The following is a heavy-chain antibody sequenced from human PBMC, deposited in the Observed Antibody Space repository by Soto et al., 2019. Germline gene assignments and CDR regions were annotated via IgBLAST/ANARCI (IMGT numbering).Heavy chain of an antibody. CDR3: ARDSTYFSAFDI. Sequence: GGSLRLSCAASGFTFSSYSMNWVRRAPGKGLEWVSSISSSSSYIYYAVSVKGRFTISRDNAKNSLYLQMNSLRAEDTAVYYCARDSTYFSAFDIWGQGTMVTVSS. D-gene: IGHD1-26*01. V-gene: IGHV3-21*01. J-gene: IGHJ3*02. CDR2: ISSSSSYI. CDR1: GFTFSSYS.